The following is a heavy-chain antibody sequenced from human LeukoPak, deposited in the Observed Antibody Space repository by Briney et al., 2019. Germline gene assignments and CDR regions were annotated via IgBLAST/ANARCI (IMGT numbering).Heavy chain of an antibody. CDR2: MSINSGLI. J-gene: IGHJ4*02. Sequence: GGSLRLSCAASGFTFSHYSMNWVRQAPGKGLEWVSSMSINSGLIYYADSVKGRFTISRDNAKNSLYLQMSSLRAEDTAVYYCAREFDYSTSGAGYWGQGTPVTVSS. CDR1: GFTFSHYS. V-gene: IGHV3-21*01. CDR3: AREFDYSTSGAGY. D-gene: IGHD4-11*01.